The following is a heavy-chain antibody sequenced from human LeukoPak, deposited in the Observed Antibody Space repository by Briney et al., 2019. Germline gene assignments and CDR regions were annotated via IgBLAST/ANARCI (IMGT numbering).Heavy chain of an antibody. CDR1: GFAFSTYA. Sequence: GGSLRLSCAASGFAFSTYAMSWVRQAPGKGLEWVSTISGTGVSTYYADSVEGRFTISRDNSKNTLYLQMNSLRAEDTAVYYCASSIQIAATGSFDYWGQGTLVTVSA. V-gene: IGHV3-23*01. J-gene: IGHJ4*02. CDR2: ISGTGVST. D-gene: IGHD6-13*01. CDR3: ASSIQIAATGSFDY.